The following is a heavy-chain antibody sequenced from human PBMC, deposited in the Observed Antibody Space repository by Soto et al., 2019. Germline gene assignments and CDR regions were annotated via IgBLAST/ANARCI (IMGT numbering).Heavy chain of an antibody. V-gene: IGHV4-39*01. CDR1: GGSISSGSYY. J-gene: IGHJ6*02. CDR3: ARRTAMVTSTWAVRRYYYYGMDV. D-gene: IGHD5-18*01. Sequence: PSETLSLTCTVSGGSISSGSYYWGWIRQPPGKGLEWIGSIYYSGSTYYNPSLKSRVTISVDTSKNQFSLKLSSVTAADTAVYYCARRTAMVTSTWAVRRYYYYGMDVWGQGTTVTVSS. CDR2: IYYSGST.